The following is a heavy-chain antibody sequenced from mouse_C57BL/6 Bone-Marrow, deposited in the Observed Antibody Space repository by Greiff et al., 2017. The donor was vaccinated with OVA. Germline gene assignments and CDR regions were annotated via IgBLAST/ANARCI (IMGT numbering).Heavy chain of an antibody. CDR3: ARYPLYYGSSYGGFAY. J-gene: IGHJ3*01. Sequence: VQLQQSGPELVKPGASVKISCKASGYSFTSYYLHWVKQRPGQGLEWIGWIYPGSGNTTYNEKFKGKATLTADPSSSTAYMQLSSLTSEDSAVYYCARYPLYYGSSYGGFAYWGQGTLGTVSA. CDR1: GYSFTSYY. D-gene: IGHD1-1*01. CDR2: IYPGSGNT. V-gene: IGHV1-66*01.